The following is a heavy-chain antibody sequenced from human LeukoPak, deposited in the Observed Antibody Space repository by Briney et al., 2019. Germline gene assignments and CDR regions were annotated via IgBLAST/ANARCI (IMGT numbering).Heavy chain of an antibody. V-gene: IGHV3-15*01. J-gene: IGHJ4*02. D-gene: IGHD5-18*01. CDR2: MKSKTDGGTT. CDR3: TTDRGYSYGLGSYYFDY. Sequence: GGSLRLSCAASGFTFSNAWMSWVRQAPGKGLEWGGRMKSKTDGGTTDYAAPVKGRFTISRDDSKNTLYLQMNSLKTEDTAVYYCTTDRGYSYGLGSYYFDYWGQGTLVTVSS. CDR1: GFTFSNAW.